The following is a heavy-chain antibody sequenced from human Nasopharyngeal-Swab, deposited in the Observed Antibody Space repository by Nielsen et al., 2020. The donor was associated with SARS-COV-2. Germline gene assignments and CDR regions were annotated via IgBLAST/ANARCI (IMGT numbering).Heavy chain of an antibody. V-gene: IGHV3-73*01. CDR1: GFTFSGSA. J-gene: IGHJ5*02. D-gene: IGHD1-26*01. Sequence: GESLKISCAASGFTFSGSAMHWVRQASGKGLEWVGRIRSKANSYATAYAASVKGRFTISRDDSKNTAYLQMNSLKTEDTAVYYCTRHLSGSYSERDWFDPWGQGTLVTVSS. CDR2: IRSKANSYAT. CDR3: TRHLSGSYSERDWFDP.